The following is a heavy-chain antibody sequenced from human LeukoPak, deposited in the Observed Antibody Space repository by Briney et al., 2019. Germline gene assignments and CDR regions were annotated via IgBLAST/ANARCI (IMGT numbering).Heavy chain of an antibody. CDR1: GYTLTSYD. J-gene: IGHJ6*02. CDR3: ARGGSLRYFDWSSTQRRYGMDV. CDR2: MNPNSGNT. D-gene: IGHD3-9*01. V-gene: IGHV1-8*01. Sequence: ASVKVSCKASGYTLTSYDINWVRQATGQGLEWMGWMNPNSGNTGYAQKFQGRVTMTRNTSISTAYMELSSLRSEDTAVYYCARGGSLRYFDWSSTQRRYGMDVWGQGTTVTVSS.